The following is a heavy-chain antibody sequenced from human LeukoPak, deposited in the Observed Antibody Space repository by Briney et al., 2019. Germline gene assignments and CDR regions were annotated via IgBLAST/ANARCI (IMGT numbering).Heavy chain of an antibody. D-gene: IGHD5-18*01. J-gene: IGHJ6*03. V-gene: IGHV4-4*07. Sequence: SETLSLTCTVSGGSISSYYWSWIRQPAGKGLEWIGRIYTSGSTNYNPSLKSRVTMSVDTSKNQFSLKLSSVTAADTAVYYCARTTEGGYTYNYFYYYYMDVWGKGTTVTISS. CDR1: GGSISSYY. CDR3: ARTTEGGYTYNYFYYYYMDV. CDR2: IYTSGST.